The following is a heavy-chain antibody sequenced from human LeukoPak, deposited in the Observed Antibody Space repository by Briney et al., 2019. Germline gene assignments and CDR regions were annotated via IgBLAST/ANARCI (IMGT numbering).Heavy chain of an antibody. CDR3: ARHTGVAGYYYYGTDV. D-gene: IGHD6-19*01. CDR2: IYYSGST. CDR1: GGSISSYY. Sequence: SETLSLTCTVSGGSISSYYWSWIRQPPGKGLEWIGYIYYSGSTNYNPSLKSRVTISVDTSKNQFSLKLSSVTAADTAVYYCARHTGVAGYYYYGTDVWGQGTTVTVSS. J-gene: IGHJ6*02. V-gene: IGHV4-59*08.